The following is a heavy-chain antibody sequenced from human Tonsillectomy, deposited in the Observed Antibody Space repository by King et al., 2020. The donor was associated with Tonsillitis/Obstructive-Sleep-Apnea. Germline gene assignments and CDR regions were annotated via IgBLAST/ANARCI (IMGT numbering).Heavy chain of an antibody. J-gene: IGHJ1*01. D-gene: IGHD3-22*01. Sequence: VQLVESGGGLVQPGGSLRLSCAASGFTFSSYAMSWVRQAPGKGLEWVSAISGSGGSTYYADSVKGRFTISRDNSKNTLYLQMNSLRAEDTAVYYCAKDLGYYDSIGSQYYQHWGQGTLVTVSS. V-gene: IGHV3-23*04. CDR3: AKDLGYYDSIGSQYYQH. CDR2: ISGSGGST. CDR1: GFTFSSYA.